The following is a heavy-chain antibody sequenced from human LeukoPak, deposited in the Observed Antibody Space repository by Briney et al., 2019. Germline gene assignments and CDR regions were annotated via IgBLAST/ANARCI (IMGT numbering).Heavy chain of an antibody. D-gene: IGHD3-3*01. CDR3: ARGYDTGAFDI. CDR1: GGSISRSY. CDR2: IYTSGST. V-gene: IGHV4-4*07. Sequence: PSETLSPTCTVCGGSISRSYWSWIRQPAGKGLEWIGRIYTSGSTNYNPSLKSRVTMSVDTSKNQFSLKLSSVTAADTAVYYCARGYDTGAFDIWGQGTMVTVSS. J-gene: IGHJ3*02.